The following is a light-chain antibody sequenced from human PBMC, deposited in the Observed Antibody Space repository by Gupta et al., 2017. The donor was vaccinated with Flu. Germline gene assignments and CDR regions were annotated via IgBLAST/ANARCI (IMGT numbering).Light chain of an antibody. CDR1: ETISVNS. J-gene: IGKJ2*01. V-gene: IGKV1-39*01. CDR3: QQSFSIPYT. CDR2: ATS. Sequence: DIQVTQFPSSLSASVGDRVAITCRTSETISVNSLNWYQQKPGKAPSVLIYATSNLRSGVPSRFSGSVSGNDFTLTITSLQREDFATYYCQQSFSIPYTFGQGITLQIK.